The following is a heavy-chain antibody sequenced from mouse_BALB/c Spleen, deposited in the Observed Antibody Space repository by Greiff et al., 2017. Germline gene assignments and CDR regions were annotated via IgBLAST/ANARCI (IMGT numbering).Heavy chain of an antibody. V-gene: IGHV5-17*02. CDR2: ISSDSSTT. J-gene: IGHJ2*01. Sequence: EVMLVESGGGLVQPGGSRKLSCAASGFTFSSFGMHWVRQAPEKGLEWVAYISSDSSTTYYTYTVKGRVTIFRDDPKNTLFLQMTSLRSEDTAMYYCARSIYYDHDYFDYWGQGTTLTVSS. D-gene: IGHD2-4*01. CDR1: GFTFSSFG. CDR3: ARSIYYDHDYFDY.